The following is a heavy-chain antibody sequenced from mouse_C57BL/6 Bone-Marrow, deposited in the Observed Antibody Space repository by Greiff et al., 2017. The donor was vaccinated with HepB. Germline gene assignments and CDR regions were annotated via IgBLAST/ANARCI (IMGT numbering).Heavy chain of an antibody. CDR1: GYTFTSYW. Sequence: QLHQPVAELVKPGASVKLSCKASGYTFTSYWMHWVKQRPGQGLEWIGMIHPNSGSTNYNEKFKSKATLTVDKSSSTAYMQLSSLTSEDSAVYYCTRRGIYDYALYYWGQGTTLTVSS. CDR2: IHPNSGST. V-gene: IGHV1-64*01. D-gene: IGHD2-4*01. CDR3: TRRGIYDYALYY. J-gene: IGHJ2*01.